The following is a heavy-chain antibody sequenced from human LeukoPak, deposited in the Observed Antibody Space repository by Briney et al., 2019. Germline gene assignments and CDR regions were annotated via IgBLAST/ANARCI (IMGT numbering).Heavy chain of an antibody. CDR3: ARDVVGTLDY. D-gene: IGHD1-1*01. J-gene: IGHJ4*02. Sequence: GSLRLSCAASGFTVSSYWMSWVRQAPGKGLEWVANIKQDGSEKYYVDSVKGRFTISRDNAKNSLYLQMNSLRAEDTAVYYCARDVVGTLDYWGQGTLVTVSS. CDR1: GFTVSSYW. CDR2: IKQDGSEK. V-gene: IGHV3-7*01.